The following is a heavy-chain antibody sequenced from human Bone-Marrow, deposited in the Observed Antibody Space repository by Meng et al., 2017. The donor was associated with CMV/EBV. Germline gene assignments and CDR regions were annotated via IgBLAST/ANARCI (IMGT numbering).Heavy chain of an antibody. V-gene: IGHV3-23*01. CDR2: IAGSGAFT. J-gene: IGHJ5*02. CDR3: AKDHWNSPYWFDP. Sequence: GESLKISCAASGFLFSTYALSWVRQAPGKGLEYVSGIAGSGAFTYYTDSVKGRFTISRDNSKNRLYLEMNSLRPEDTAVYYCAKDHWNSPYWFDPWGQGTLVTVPS. D-gene: IGHD1-7*01. CDR1: GFLFSTYA.